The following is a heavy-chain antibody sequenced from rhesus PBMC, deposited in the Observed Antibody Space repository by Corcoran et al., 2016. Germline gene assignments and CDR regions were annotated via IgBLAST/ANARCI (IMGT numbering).Heavy chain of an antibody. CDR2: IDGSGSST. CDR1: GGLINNRY. CDR3: AKEEDYGNRGHRFDV. D-gene: IGHD4-35*01. J-gene: IGHJ5-1*01. V-gene: IGHV4-169*01. Sequence: QLQLQESGPGLVKPSETLSLSCAVAGGLINNRYWSWIRRAPGEGLEWIGYIDGSGSSTKYHPSLESRVTLSVDTSKNQLSLRLSSVTAADTALYYCAKEEDYGNRGHRFDVWGPGVLITVSS.